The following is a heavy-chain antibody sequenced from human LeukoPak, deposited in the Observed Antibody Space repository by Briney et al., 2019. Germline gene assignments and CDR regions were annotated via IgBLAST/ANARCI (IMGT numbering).Heavy chain of an antibody. J-gene: IGHJ4*02. CDR3: ARDRPYTGGWRGFDY. V-gene: IGHV1-69*13. Sequence: GASVTVSYKASVGTFNKYAISWVRQSPGQGLEWMGGIIPMFGIANYAQKFQGRVTITADESTSTAYMELSSLRSEETAVYYCARDRPYTGGWRGFDYWGQGTLVTVSS. D-gene: IGHD6-19*01. CDR2: IIPMFGIA. CDR1: VGTFNKYA.